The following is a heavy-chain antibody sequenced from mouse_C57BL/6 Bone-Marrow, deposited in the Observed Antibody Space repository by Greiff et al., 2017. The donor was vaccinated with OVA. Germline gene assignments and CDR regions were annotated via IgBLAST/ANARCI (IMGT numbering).Heavy chain of an antibody. CDR1: GFTFSSYT. D-gene: IGHD1-1*01. J-gene: IGHJ4*01. CDR3: ASHYYGSTYYAMDY. Sequence: EVKVEESGGGLVKPGGSLKLSCAASGFTFSSYTMSWVRQTPEKRLEWVATISGGGGNTYYPDSVKGRFTISRDNAKTTLYLQMSSLRSEDTALYYCASHYYGSTYYAMDYWGQGTSVTVSS. CDR2: ISGGGGNT. V-gene: IGHV5-9*01.